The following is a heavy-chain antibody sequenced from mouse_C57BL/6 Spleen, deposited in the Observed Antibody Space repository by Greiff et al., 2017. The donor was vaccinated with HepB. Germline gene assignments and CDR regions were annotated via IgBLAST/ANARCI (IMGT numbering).Heavy chain of an antibody. D-gene: IGHD3-2*02. CDR3: AGSPQVFDV. CDR1: GYTFTDYN. V-gene: IGHV1-22*01. Sequence: EVMLVESGPELVKPGASVKMSCKASGYTFTDYNMHWVKQSHGKSLEWIGYINPNNGGTSYNQKFKGKATLTVNKSSSTAYMELRSLTSEDSAVYYCAGSPQVFDVWGTGTTVTVSS. CDR2: INPNNGGT. J-gene: IGHJ1*03.